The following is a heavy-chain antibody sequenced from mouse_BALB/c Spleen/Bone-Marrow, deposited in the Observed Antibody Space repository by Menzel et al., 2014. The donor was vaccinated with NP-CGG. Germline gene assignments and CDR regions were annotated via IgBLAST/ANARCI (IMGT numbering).Heavy chain of an antibody. J-gene: IGHJ3*01. D-gene: IGHD2-1*01. Sequence: VQLQQSGAELAKPGASVKMSCKTSGYTFTTYWIHWVKQRPGQGLEWIGYINPSTGYTEYNQKFKDKATLTADKSSSTAYMQLSSLTSEEFAVYYCAREGIYYGNTWFAYWGQGTLVTVPA. CDR1: GYTFTTYW. V-gene: IGHV1-7*01. CDR2: INPSTGYT. CDR3: AREGIYYGNTWFAY.